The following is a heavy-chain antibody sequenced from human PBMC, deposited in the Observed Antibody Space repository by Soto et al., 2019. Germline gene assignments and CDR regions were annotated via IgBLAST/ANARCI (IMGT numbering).Heavy chain of an antibody. CDR2: IIPIFGTA. J-gene: IGHJ5*02. CDR3: ARAGDCTNGVCYNNWFDP. Sequence: ASVKVSCKASGGTFSSYAISWVRQAPGQGLEWMGGIIPIFGTANYAQKFQGRVTITADKSTSTAYMELSSLRSEDTAVYYCARAGDCTNGVCYNNWFDPWGQGTLVTVSS. D-gene: IGHD2-8*01. CDR1: GGTFSSYA. V-gene: IGHV1-69*06.